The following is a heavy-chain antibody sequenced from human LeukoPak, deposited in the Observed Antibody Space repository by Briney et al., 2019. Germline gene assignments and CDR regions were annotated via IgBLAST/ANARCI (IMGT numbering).Heavy chain of an antibody. D-gene: IGHD5-18*01. J-gene: IGHJ4*02. Sequence: PGGSLRLSCAASGFTFSSYAMHWVRQAPGKGLEWVAVISYDGSNKYYADSVKGRFTISRDNSKNTLYLQMNSLRAEDTAVYYCARDSGVTWIQLWFDYWGQGTLVTVSS. CDR3: ARDSGVTWIQLWFDY. V-gene: IGHV3-30-3*01. CDR1: GFTFSSYA. CDR2: ISYDGSNK.